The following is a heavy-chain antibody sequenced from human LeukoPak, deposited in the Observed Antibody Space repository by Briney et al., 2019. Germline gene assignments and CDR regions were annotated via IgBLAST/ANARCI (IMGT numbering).Heavy chain of an antibody. J-gene: IGHJ5*02. CDR1: GGSFSGYY. V-gene: IGHV4-34*01. Sequence: SETLSLTCAVYGGSFSGYYWSWIRQPPGKGLEWIGEINHSGSTNYNPSLKSRVTISVDTSKNQFSLKLSSVTAADTAVYYRARGRRVATPGTWFDPWGQGTLVTVSS. CDR2: INHSGST. CDR3: ARGRRVATPGTWFDP. D-gene: IGHD5-12*01.